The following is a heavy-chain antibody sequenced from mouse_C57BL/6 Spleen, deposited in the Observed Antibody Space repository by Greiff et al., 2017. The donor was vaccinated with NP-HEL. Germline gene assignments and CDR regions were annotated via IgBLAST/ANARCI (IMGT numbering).Heavy chain of an antibody. J-gene: IGHJ1*03. CDR1: GYAFSSSW. CDR2: IYPGDGDT. V-gene: IGHV1-82*01. CDR3: ARSLYGNYGYFDV. Sequence: VQLQQSGPELVKPGASVKISCKASGYAFSSSWMNWVKQRPGKGLEWIGRIYPGDGDTNYNGKFKGKATLTADKSSSTAYMQLSSLTSEDSAVYFCARSLYGNYGYFDVWGTRTTVTVSS. D-gene: IGHD2-1*01.